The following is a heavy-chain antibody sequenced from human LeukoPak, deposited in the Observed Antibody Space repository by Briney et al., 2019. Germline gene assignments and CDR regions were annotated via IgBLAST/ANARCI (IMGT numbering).Heavy chain of an antibody. V-gene: IGHV3-23*01. Sequence: GGSLRLSCAASGFTFSSYAMSWVRQAPGKGLEWVSAISGSGGSTYYADSVKGRFTISRDNSKNTLYLQMNCLRAEDTAVYYCAKDFPMLRYFDWLPGGGAFDIWGQGTMVTVSS. CDR1: GFTFSSYA. CDR3: AKDFPMLRYFDWLPGGGAFDI. J-gene: IGHJ3*02. D-gene: IGHD3-9*01. CDR2: ISGSGGST.